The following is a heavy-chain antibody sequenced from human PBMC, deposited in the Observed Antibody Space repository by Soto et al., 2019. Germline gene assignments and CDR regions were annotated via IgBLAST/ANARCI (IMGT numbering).Heavy chain of an antibody. CDR1: GSSISSGRYY. V-gene: IGHV4-39*01. Sequence: SETLSLTYIFSGSSISSGRYYWGWIRQPPGKGLEWIGSIYYSGSTYYNPSLKSRVTISVDTSKNQFSLKLSSVTAADTAVYYCARRGDYGDYDWFDPWGQG. D-gene: IGHD4-17*01. CDR2: IYYSGST. J-gene: IGHJ5*02. CDR3: ARRGDYGDYDWFDP.